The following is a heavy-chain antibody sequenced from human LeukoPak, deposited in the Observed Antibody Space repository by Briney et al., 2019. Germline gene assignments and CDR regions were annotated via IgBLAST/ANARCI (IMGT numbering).Heavy chain of an antibody. CDR1: GFTFSSYA. V-gene: IGHV3-64*01. D-gene: IGHD2-15*01. Sequence: PGGSLRLSCAASGFTFSSYAMHWVRQAPGKGLEYVSAISSNGGSTYYANSVKGRFTISRDNSKNTLYLQMGSLRAEDMAVYYCAREAYCSGGSCYSGAFGIWGQGTMVTVSS. CDR2: ISSNGGST. J-gene: IGHJ3*02. CDR3: AREAYCSGGSCYSGAFGI.